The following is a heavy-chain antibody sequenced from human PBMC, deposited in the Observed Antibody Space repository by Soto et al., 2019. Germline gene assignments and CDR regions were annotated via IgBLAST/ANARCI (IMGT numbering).Heavy chain of an antibody. J-gene: IGHJ4*02. CDR3: AKEEYYYDSSGYPGDY. V-gene: IGHV3-30*18. Sequence: GGSLRLSCAASGFTFSSYGMHWVRKAPGKGLEWVAVISYDGSNKYYADSVKGRFTISRDNSKNTLYLQMNSLRAEDTAVYYCAKEEYYYDSSGYPGDYWGQGTLVTVSS. CDR2: ISYDGSNK. CDR1: GFTFSSYG. D-gene: IGHD3-22*01.